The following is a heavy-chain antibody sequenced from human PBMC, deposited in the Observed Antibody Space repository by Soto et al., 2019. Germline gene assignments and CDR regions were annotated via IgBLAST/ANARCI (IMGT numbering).Heavy chain of an antibody. CDR2: INPNSGGT. J-gene: IGHJ3*02. Sequence: ASVKVSCKPSGYTFTGYYMHWVRQAPGQGLEWMGWINPNSGGTNYAQKFQGWVTMTRDKSISTAYMELSRLTSDDTAVYYCARITDLDAFDIWGQGTMVTVSS. CDR1: GYTFTGYY. V-gene: IGHV1-2*04. CDR3: ARITDLDAFDI. D-gene: IGHD1-20*01.